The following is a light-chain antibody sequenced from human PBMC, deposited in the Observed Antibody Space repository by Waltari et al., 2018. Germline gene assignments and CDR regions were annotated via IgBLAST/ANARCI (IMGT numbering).Light chain of an antibody. J-gene: IGKJ5*01. CDR2: DTS. CDR3: QQRSNWPIT. Sequence: EIVLTQSPATLSLSPGERATLSCSASQSVNTYLAWYQQKPGQAPRLLIYDTSNRATGIPARFSGSGSATDFTLTISSLEPEDFAVYYCQQRSNWPITFGQGTRLEIK. CDR1: QSVNTY. V-gene: IGKV3-11*01.